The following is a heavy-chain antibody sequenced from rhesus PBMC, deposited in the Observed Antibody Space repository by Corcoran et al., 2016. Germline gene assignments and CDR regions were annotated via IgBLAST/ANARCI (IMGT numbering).Heavy chain of an antibody. D-gene: IGHD1-20*01. CDR3: ARDRWGWNNPFDY. Sequence: QLQLQESGPGLVKPSETLSLTCAVSGYSISSGYGWSWIRQPPGKGLEWVGWIGGSSGSPNYNPSLKSRVTISKDTSKNQFSLKLSSVTAADTAVYYCARDRWGWNNPFDYWGQGVLVTVSS. J-gene: IGHJ4*01. V-gene: IGHV4-127*01. CDR1: GYSISSGYG. CDR2: IGGSSGSP.